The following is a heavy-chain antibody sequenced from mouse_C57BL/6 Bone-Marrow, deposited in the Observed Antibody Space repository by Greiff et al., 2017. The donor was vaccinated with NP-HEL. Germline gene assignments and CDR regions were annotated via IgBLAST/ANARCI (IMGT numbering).Heavy chain of an antibody. V-gene: IGHV1-76*01. CDR2: IYPGSGNT. Sequence: VKLVESGAELVRPGASVKLSCKASGYTFTDYYINWVKQRPGQGLEWIARIYPGSGNTYYNEKFKGKATLTAEKSSSTAYMQLSSLTSEDSAVYFCVRNYYYGSSYDYAMDYWGQGTSVTVSS. CDR3: VRNYYYGSSYDYAMDY. D-gene: IGHD1-1*01. J-gene: IGHJ4*01. CDR1: GYTFTDYY.